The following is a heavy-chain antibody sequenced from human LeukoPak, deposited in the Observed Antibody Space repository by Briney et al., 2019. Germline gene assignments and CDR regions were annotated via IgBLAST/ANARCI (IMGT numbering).Heavy chain of an antibody. CDR1: GGSISSNY. D-gene: IGHD4-11*01. J-gene: IGHJ5*01. CDR3: ARDGRGTVTTYNWFDS. Sequence: SETLSLTCTVAGGSISSNYWSWIRQPPGKGLEWIGYIYYSGTTNYNPSLKSRATISLDTSKNQISLKLRSVTAADTAVYYCARDGRGTVTTYNWFDSWGQGTLVTVSS. V-gene: IGHV4-59*01. CDR2: IYYSGTT.